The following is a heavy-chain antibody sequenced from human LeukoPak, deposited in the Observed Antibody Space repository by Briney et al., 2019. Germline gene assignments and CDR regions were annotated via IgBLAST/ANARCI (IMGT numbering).Heavy chain of an antibody. CDR1: GYTFTSYD. Sequence: ASVKVSCKASGYTFTSYDISWVRQAPGQGLEWMGWISGYNGDTNYAQELQGRVTMTTDTSTSTAYMELRSLRSDDTAVYYCARVARYSSPDYWGQGTLVTVSS. V-gene: IGHV1-18*01. J-gene: IGHJ4*02. CDR3: ARVARYSSPDY. CDR2: ISGYNGDT. D-gene: IGHD6-13*01.